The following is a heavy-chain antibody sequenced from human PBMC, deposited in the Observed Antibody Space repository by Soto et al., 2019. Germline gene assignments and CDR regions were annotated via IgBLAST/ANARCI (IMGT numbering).Heavy chain of an antibody. V-gene: IGHV4-59*01. D-gene: IGHD6-13*01. Sequence: PLETLSLTCTVSGGSSNSYYWSLIRQPPGKGLEWIGYIYYSGSTNYNPSLKSRVTISVDTSKNQFSLKLTSVTAADTAMYYCARGAPAGYITSWYWFDPWGQGALVTVSS. CDR3: ARGAPAGYITSWYWFDP. CDR2: IYYSGST. J-gene: IGHJ5*02. CDR1: GGSSNSYY.